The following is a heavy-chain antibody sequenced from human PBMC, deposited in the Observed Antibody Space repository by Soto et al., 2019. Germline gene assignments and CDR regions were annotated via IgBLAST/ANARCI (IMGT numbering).Heavy chain of an antibody. CDR1: GGTFSTYT. V-gene: IGHV1-69*18. J-gene: IGHJ3*01. CDR3: ARRLDDRADEGFDV. D-gene: IGHD3-16*01. CDR2: IIPLFGTT. Sequence: QVHLVRSGAEVRKPGSSVKVSCKTSGGTFSTYTIYWVRQAPGQGLEWMGRIIPLFGTTRYAQNLQDRVTITAEESKSNTYMELSSLRAEDTALYYCARRLDDRADEGFDVWGEGTAVTVSA.